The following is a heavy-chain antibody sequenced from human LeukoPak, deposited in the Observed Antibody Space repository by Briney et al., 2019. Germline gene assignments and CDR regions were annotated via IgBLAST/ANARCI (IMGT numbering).Heavy chain of an antibody. Sequence: GGSLRLSCAASGFTFHDYAMHWVHHAPGKGLVWVSRIRTDGLETSYADSVKGRFTVSRDNAKNTLYLQMNSLRAEDTAVYYCARVMSGYYVVLDVWGQGTMVTVSS. CDR3: ARVMSGYYVVLDV. CDR1: GFTFHDYA. CDR2: IRTDGLET. V-gene: IGHV3-74*01. D-gene: IGHD3-3*01. J-gene: IGHJ3*01.